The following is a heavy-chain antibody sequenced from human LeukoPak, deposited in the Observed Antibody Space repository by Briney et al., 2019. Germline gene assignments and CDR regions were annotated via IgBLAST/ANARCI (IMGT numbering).Heavy chain of an antibody. Sequence: SETLSLTCTVSGGSVSSYYWSWIRQPAGKGLEWIGRIYTSGSTNYNPSLKSRVTMSVDTSKNQFSLKLSSVTAADTAVYYCAREGVLEWLGTDAFDIWGQGTMVTVSS. J-gene: IGHJ3*02. V-gene: IGHV4-4*07. CDR3: AREGVLEWLGTDAFDI. CDR2: IYTSGST. D-gene: IGHD3-3*01. CDR1: GGSVSSYY.